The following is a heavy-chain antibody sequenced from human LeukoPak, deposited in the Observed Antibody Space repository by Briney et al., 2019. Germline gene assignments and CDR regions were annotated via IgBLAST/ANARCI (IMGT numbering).Heavy chain of an antibody. Sequence: GESLKISCKGSGYSFASYWIAWVCQMPGKGLEWMGIIYPGDSDTRYSPSFQGQVTISADKSISTAYLQWSSLKASDTAIYYCARQWGDCSSTSCYSAYWGQGTLVTVSS. CDR3: ARQWGDCSSTSCYSAY. V-gene: IGHV5-51*01. CDR1: GYSFASYW. CDR2: IYPGDSDT. D-gene: IGHD2-2*01. J-gene: IGHJ4*02.